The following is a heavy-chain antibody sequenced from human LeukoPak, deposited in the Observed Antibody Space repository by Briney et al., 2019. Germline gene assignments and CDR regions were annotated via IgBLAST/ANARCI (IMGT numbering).Heavy chain of an antibody. CDR1: GFTVSSNY. CDR3: LGTTDY. CDR2: IYSGGSA. J-gene: IGHJ4*02. V-gene: IGHV3-53*01. Sequence: GGSLRLSCAASGFTVSSNYMSWVRQAPGKGLEWISVIYSGGSAYYADSVKGRLTISRDNSKDTLYLQMNSLRAEDTAVYYCLGTTDYWGQGTLVTVSS. D-gene: IGHD7-27*01.